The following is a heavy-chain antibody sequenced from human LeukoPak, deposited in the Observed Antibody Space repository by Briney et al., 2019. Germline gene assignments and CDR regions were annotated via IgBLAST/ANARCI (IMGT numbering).Heavy chain of an antibody. CDR2: ISGSGTTI. Sequence: PGGSLKLSFAASGFTFMDFGVNLVLQAPGKGLKWVSYISGSGTTIYYADYVKGRFAISRDNVKNSLSLQMNSLRAEDTAVYYCARSAYAYSFDYWGQGTLVSVSS. V-gene: IGHV3-48*03. CDR1: GFTFMDFG. CDR3: ARSAYAYSFDY. J-gene: IGHJ4*02. D-gene: IGHD4-11*01.